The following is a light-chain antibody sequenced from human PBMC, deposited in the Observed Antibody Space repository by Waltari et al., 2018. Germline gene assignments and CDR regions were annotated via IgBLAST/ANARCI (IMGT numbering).Light chain of an antibody. J-gene: IGKJ1*01. V-gene: IGKV3-15*01. Sequence: EIVMTQSPATLYVSLGERATLSCRASQSVSSDLAWYQQNPGQAPRLLIYGASTRATGIPGRFSGSGSGTEFTLTISSLKSEDFAVYYCQQYNTWPRTFGQGTRVEIK. CDR2: GAS. CDR3: QQYNTWPRT. CDR1: QSVSSD.